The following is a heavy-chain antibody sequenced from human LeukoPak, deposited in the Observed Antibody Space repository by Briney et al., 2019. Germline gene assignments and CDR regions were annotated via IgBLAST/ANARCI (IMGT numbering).Heavy chain of an antibody. CDR3: AREWRSTSSRPLDS. Sequence: ASETLSLTCIVSGGSISGYYWSWVRQPAGKGLEWLGRINTDDNTNYNPSLKSRLTMSLDMSKSQFFLNLTSVTAADTAVYYCAREWRSTSSRPLDSWGQGSLVTVSS. CDR2: INTDDNT. CDR1: GGSISGYY. D-gene: IGHD2-2*01. V-gene: IGHV4-4*07. J-gene: IGHJ4*02.